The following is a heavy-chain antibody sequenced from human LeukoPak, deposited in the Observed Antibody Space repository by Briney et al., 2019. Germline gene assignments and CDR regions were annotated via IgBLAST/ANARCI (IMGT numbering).Heavy chain of an antibody. D-gene: IGHD3-10*01. V-gene: IGHV1-3*01. CDR3: ARVSVEFGEYLY. CDR1: GYTFTSYA. J-gene: IGHJ4*02. CDR2: INAGNGNT. Sequence: ASVKVSCKASGYTFTSYAMHWVRQAPGQRLEGMGWINAGNGNTKYSQKFQGRVTITRDTSASTAYMELSSLRSEDTAVYYCARVSVEFGEYLYWGQGTLVTVSS.